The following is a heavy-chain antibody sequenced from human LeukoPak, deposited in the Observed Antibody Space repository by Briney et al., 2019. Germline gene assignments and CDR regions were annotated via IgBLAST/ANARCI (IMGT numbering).Heavy chain of an antibody. V-gene: IGHV3-23*01. Sequence: GGSLRLSCAASGFTFSSYAMHWVRQAPGKGLECVSTISGSGGSTYYADSVKGRFTISRDNSNNTLYLQMHSLRAEDTAAYYCAKDLILAGFYYYYMDVWGKGTTVTISS. J-gene: IGHJ6*03. D-gene: IGHD3-9*01. CDR2: ISGSGGST. CDR1: GFTFSSYA. CDR3: AKDLILAGFYYYYMDV.